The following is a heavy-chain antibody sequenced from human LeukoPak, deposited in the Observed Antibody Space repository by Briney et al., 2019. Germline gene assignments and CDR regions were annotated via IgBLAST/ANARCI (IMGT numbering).Heavy chain of an antibody. CDR1: GFTFSSYG. J-gene: IGHJ4*02. Sequence: PGRSLRLSCAASGFTFSSYGMHWVRQAPGKGLEWVAVIWYDGSNKYYADSVKGRFTISRDNSKNTLYLQMNSLRAEDTAVYYCAKDLGLGAIDYWGQGTLVTVSS. CDR2: IWYDGSNK. CDR3: AKDLGLGAIDY. D-gene: IGHD2-2*01. V-gene: IGHV3-33*06.